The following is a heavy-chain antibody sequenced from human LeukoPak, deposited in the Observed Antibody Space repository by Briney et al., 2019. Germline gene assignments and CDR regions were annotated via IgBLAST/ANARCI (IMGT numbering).Heavy chain of an antibody. CDR1: GFTFSSYE. J-gene: IGHJ6*03. Sequence: PGGTLRLSCAASGFTFSSYEMNWVRQAPGKGLEWVSYISSSGSTIYYADSVKGRFTTSRDNAKNSLYLQMNSLRAEDTAVYYCARDSLSVVTAIPTYYYYYYMDVWGKGTTVTVSS. CDR3: ARDSLSVVTAIPTYYYYYYMDV. V-gene: IGHV3-48*03. CDR2: ISSSGSTI. D-gene: IGHD2-21*02.